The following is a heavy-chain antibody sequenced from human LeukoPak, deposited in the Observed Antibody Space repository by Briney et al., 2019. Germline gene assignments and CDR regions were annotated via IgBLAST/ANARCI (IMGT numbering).Heavy chain of an antibody. D-gene: IGHD3-22*01. V-gene: IGHV3-21*01. CDR3: ARGRSSYYYDSSGHRGYYYMDL. CDR1: EFPFSSYT. Sequence: GGSLRLSCAASEFPFSSYTMNWVRQAPGKGLEWVSSISTSTSYIYYADSVKGRFTISRDNAKNSLYLQMNSLRADDTAVYYCARGRSSYYYDSSGHRGYYYMDLWGKGTTVTVSS. CDR2: ISTSTSYI. J-gene: IGHJ6*03.